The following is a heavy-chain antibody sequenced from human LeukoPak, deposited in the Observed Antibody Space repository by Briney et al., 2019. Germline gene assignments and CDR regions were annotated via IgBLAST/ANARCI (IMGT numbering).Heavy chain of an antibody. V-gene: IGHV3-53*01. D-gene: IGHD3-3*01. CDR2: IYSGGST. J-gene: IGHJ4*02. CDR3: AAYDFWNGDRVY. CDR1: GFTVSSNY. Sequence: GGSLRLSCAASGFTVSSNYMSWVRQAPGKGLEWVSVIYSGGSTYYADSVKGRFTISRDNSKNTLYLQMNSLRAEDTAVYYCAAYDFWNGDRVYWGQGTLVTVSS.